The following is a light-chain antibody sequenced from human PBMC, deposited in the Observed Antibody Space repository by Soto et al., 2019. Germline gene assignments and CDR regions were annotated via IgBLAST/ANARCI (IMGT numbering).Light chain of an antibody. CDR1: QDISRF. CDR2: ETS. Sequence: DVPMTQSPSAMSASVGDRVTIACRASQDISRFVAWFQHKPGRAPERLIYETSNLQPGVPSRFSGSCSGTEFPPAISGLQPEDFATSYCLQHNPYPYTFGQGTKLEIK. J-gene: IGKJ2*01. CDR3: LQHNPYPYT. V-gene: IGKV1-17*03.